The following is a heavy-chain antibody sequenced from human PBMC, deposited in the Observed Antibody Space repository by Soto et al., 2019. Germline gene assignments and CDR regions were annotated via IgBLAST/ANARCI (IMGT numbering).Heavy chain of an antibody. V-gene: IGHV4-34*01. CDR1: GGSFSAYY. Sequence: SETLSLTCAVYGGSFSAYYWSWIRQPPGKGLQWIGEINHSGSGSTNYNPSLKSRVTISVDTSKNQFSLKLSSVTAADTAMYYCARDGYCSSISCSTRPFDSWGQGTLVTVSS. D-gene: IGHD2-2*02. CDR2: INHSGSGST. J-gene: IGHJ4*02. CDR3: ARDGYCSSISCSTRPFDS.